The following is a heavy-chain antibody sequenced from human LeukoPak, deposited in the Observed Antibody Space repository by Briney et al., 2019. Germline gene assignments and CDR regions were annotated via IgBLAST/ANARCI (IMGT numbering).Heavy chain of an antibody. D-gene: IGHD6-13*01. J-gene: IGHJ6*03. CDR2: INPNSGGT. CDR1: GYTFTGYY. V-gene: IGHV1-2*02. CDR3: ARDTGRGSSWWYYMDV. Sequence: GASVKVSCKASGYTFTGYYMHWVRQAPGQGLEWMGWINPNSGGTNYAQKFQGRVTMTRDTSISTAYMELSRLRSDDTAVYYCARDTGRGSSWWYYMDVWGKGTTVTVSS.